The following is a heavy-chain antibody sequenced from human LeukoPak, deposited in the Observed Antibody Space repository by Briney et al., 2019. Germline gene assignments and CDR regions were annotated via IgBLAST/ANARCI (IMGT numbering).Heavy chain of an antibody. CDR3: ARVIWGALDYGDYDADYYYYYMDV. CDR2: INHSGST. D-gene: IGHD4-17*01. CDR1: GGSFSGYY. Sequence: SETLSLTCAVYGGSFSGYYWSWIRQPPGKGLEWIGEINHSGSTNYNPSLKSRVTISVDTSKNQFSLKLSSVTAADTAVYYCARVIWGALDYGDYDADYYYYYMDVWGKGTTVTVSS. V-gene: IGHV4-34*01. J-gene: IGHJ6*03.